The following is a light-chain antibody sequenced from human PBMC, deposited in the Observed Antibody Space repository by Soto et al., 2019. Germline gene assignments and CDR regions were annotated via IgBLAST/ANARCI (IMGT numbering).Light chain of an antibody. CDR1: QPISSW. V-gene: IGKV1-12*01. CDR3: QQTSAFPRT. CDR2: SAS. Sequence: IQMTQSPSSVSASVGDRVTITCRASQPISSWLAWYQQKPGQPPNLLIYSASTLRSGVPSRFSGSESGTLFTLTITNLQPEDFATYYCQQTSAFPRTFGQGTKVDVK. J-gene: IGKJ1*01.